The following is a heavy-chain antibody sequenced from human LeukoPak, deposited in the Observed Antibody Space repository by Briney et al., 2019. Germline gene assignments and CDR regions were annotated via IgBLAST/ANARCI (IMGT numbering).Heavy chain of an antibody. CDR3: ASRETPYYYDSSGYYDY. CDR2: INRSGST. Sequence: SETLSLTCAVYGGSFSGYYWSWIRQPPGKGLEWIGEINRSGSTNYNPSLKSRVTISVDTSKNQFSLKLSSVTAADTAVYYCASRETPYYYDSSGYYDYWGQGTLVTVSS. CDR1: GGSFSGYY. D-gene: IGHD3-22*01. V-gene: IGHV4-34*01. J-gene: IGHJ4*02.